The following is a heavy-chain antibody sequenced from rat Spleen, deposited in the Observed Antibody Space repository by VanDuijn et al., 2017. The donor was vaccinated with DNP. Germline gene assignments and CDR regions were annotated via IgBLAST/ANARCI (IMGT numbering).Heavy chain of an antibody. CDR2: IGPNSAYT. Sequence: EVQLVESGGGLVQPGRSLKLSCAASGFTFSDYYMAWVRQAPTKGLEWVACIGPNSAYTYYRDSVKGRFTISRDNAKSTLYLQMDSLRSEDTATYYCATDYPPFDYWGQGVMVTVSS. D-gene: IGHD3-8*01. V-gene: IGHV5-20*01. CDR1: GFTFSDYY. J-gene: IGHJ2*01. CDR3: ATDYPPFDY.